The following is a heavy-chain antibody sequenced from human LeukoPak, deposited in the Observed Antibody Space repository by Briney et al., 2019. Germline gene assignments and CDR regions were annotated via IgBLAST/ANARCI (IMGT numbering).Heavy chain of an antibody. CDR3: ANGFWSGLFDY. J-gene: IGHJ4*02. CDR2: ISGSGGST. V-gene: IGHV3-23*01. CDR1: GFTFSNYG. D-gene: IGHD3-3*01. Sequence: PGGSLRLSCAASGFTFSNYGMSWVRQAPGKGLEWVSAISGSGGSTYYADSVKGRFTISRDNSKNTLYLQMNSLRAEDTAVYYCANGFWSGLFDYWGQGTLVTVSS.